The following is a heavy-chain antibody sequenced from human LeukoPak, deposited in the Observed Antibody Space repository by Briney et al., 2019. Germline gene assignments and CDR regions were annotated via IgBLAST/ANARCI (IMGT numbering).Heavy chain of an antibody. CDR3: ATDSSGYYYFDY. Sequence: SETLSLTCTVSGGSIGSSSYYWGWIRQPPGKGLEWIGSIYYSGSTYYNPSLKSRVTISIDTSKNQFSLKLSSVTAADTAVYYCATDSSGYYYFDYWGQGTLVTVSS. J-gene: IGHJ4*02. V-gene: IGHV4-39*01. CDR1: GGSIGSSSYY. D-gene: IGHD3-22*01. CDR2: IYYSGST.